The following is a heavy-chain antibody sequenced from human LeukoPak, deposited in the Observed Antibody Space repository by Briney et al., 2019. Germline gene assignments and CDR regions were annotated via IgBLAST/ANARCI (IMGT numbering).Heavy chain of an antibody. D-gene: IGHD6-19*01. J-gene: IGHJ2*01. CDR1: GFTVSSNY. V-gene: IGHV3-53*01. CDR2: IYSGGST. CDR3: ARGSSSGLVWYFDL. Sequence: GGSLRLSCAASGFTVSSNYMSWVRQAPGKGLGWVSVIYSGGSTYYADSVKGRFTISRDNSKNTLYLQMNSLRAEDTAVYYCARGSSSGLVWYFDLWGRGTLVTVSS.